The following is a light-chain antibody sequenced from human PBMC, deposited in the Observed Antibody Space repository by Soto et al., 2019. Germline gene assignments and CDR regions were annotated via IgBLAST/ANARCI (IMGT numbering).Light chain of an antibody. J-gene: IGKJ3*01. Sequence: EIVLTQSPGTLSLSPGERATLSCRARQSISGTYLAWYQKKPGQAPRLLLYGASNRATGIPDRFSGSGYGTDFPLTISRLEPEDCAVYYCQQYGSASFAFGPGTKVEIK. CDR2: GAS. V-gene: IGKV3-20*01. CDR3: QQYGSASFA. CDR1: QSISGTY.